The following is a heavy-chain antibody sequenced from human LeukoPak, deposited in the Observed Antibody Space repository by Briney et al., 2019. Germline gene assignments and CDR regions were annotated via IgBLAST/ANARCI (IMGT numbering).Heavy chain of an antibody. CDR3: ARDPTVTKYDAFDI. CDR1: GFPLSSKY. J-gene: IGHJ3*02. V-gene: IGHV3-53*01. D-gene: IGHD4-17*01. Sequence: GGSLRLSFAAPGFPLSSKYMSWVRPAPGKGLGWVSVIYRGGSTYYADSVKGRFTISRDNSKNTLYLQMNSLRAEDTAVYYCARDPTVTKYDAFDIWGQGTMVTVSS. CDR2: IYRGGST.